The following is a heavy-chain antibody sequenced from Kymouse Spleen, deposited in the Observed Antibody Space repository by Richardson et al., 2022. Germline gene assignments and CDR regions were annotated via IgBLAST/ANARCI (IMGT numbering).Heavy chain of an antibody. Sequence: EVQLVESGGGLVKPGGSLRLSCAASGFTFSNAWMSWVRQAPGKGLEWVGRIKSKTDGGTTDYAAPVKGRFTISRDDSKNTLYLQMNSLKTEDTAVYYCTTDLYSGYAFDYWGQGTLVTVSS. CDR2: IKSKTDGGTT. J-gene: IGHJ4*02. D-gene: IGHD5-12*01. V-gene: IGHV3-15*01. CDR3: TTDLYSGYAFDY. CDR1: GFTFSNAW.